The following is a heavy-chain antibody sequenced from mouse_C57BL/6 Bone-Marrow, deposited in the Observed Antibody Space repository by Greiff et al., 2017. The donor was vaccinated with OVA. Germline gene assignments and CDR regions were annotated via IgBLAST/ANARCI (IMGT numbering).Heavy chain of an antibody. CDR2: ISSGSSTI. CDR1: GFTFSDYG. J-gene: IGHJ2*01. Sequence: VQLKESGGGLVKPGGSLKLSCAASGFTFSDYGMHWVRQAPEKGLEWVAYISSGSSTIYYADTVKGRFTISRDNAKNTLFLQMTSLRSEDTAMYYCATIYYDHFDYWGQGTTLTVSS. D-gene: IGHD2-4*01. V-gene: IGHV5-17*01. CDR3: ATIYYDHFDY.